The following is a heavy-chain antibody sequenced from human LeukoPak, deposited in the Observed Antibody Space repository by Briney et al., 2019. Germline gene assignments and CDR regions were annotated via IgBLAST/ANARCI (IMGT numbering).Heavy chain of an antibody. D-gene: IGHD5-18*01. Sequence: ASVKVSCKASGYTFTSYAMNWVRQAPGQGLEWMGWINTNTGNPTYAQGFTGRFVFSLDTSVSTAYLQISSLKAEDTAVYYCASSLDTARPTKPQNNYYYYYYMDVWGKGTTVTVSS. CDR3: ASSLDTARPTKPQNNYYYYYYMDV. V-gene: IGHV7-4-1*02. J-gene: IGHJ6*03. CDR1: GYTFTSYA. CDR2: INTNTGNP.